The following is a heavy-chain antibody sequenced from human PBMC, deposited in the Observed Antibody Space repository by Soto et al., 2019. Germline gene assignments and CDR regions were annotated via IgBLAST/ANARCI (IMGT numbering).Heavy chain of an antibody. J-gene: IGHJ4*02. D-gene: IGHD3-22*01. CDR1: GFTFSTYG. V-gene: IGHV3-30*18. CDR2: ISYDGGSK. Sequence: QVQLVESGGGVVQPGKSLRLSCAASGFTFSTYGIHWVRQAPGKGLEWVALISYDGGSKNYGDSVKGRFIISRDNSHNTVSLQMNSLRADDTAVYFCAKEQLAMTVVVADYFDSWGQGTLVTVYS. CDR3: AKEQLAMTVVVADYFDS.